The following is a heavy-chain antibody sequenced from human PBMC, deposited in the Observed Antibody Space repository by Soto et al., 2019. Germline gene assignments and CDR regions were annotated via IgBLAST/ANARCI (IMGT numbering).Heavy chain of an antibody. J-gene: IGHJ3*02. D-gene: IGHD2-21*02. CDR2: IYYSGST. CDR1: GGSISSDY. V-gene: IGHV4-59*01. Sequence: SETLCLTCTVSGGSISSDYWSWIRQPPGKGLEWIGYIYYSGSTNYNPSLKSRVTISVDTSKNQFSLKLSSVTAADTAVYYCARKTDTDAFDIWGQGTMVSVSS. CDR3: ARKTDTDAFDI.